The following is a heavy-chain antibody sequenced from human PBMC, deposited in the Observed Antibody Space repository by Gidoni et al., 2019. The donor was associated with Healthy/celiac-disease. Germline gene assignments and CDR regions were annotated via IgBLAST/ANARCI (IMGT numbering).Heavy chain of an antibody. Sequence: QVQLVESGGGVVQPGRSLRLSCAAPGFPFSSYGMHWVRQAPGKGLEWVAVISYDGSNKYYADSVKGRFTISRDNSKNTLYLQMNSLRAEDTAVYYCAKGWATNSPQKFQHWGQGTLVTVSS. J-gene: IGHJ1*01. V-gene: IGHV3-30*18. CDR3: AKGWATNSPQKFQH. D-gene: IGHD1-26*01. CDR1: GFPFSSYG. CDR2: ISYDGSNK.